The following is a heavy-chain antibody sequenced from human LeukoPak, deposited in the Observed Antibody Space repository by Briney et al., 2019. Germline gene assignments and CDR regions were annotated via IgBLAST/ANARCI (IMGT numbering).Heavy chain of an antibody. J-gene: IGHJ2*01. CDR2: VRSKNNYYAT. V-gene: IGHV3-73*01. D-gene: IGHD3-10*01. CDR3: SRTSDSAWYFDL. Sequence: GGSLKLSCAASGFTFSGSAMHWVRLASGKGLEWVARVRSKNNYYATTYAASVRGRFTISRDDSKNMAYLQMDSLKAEDTAVYFCSRTSDSAWYFDLWGRGTLVTVSS. CDR1: GFTFSGSA.